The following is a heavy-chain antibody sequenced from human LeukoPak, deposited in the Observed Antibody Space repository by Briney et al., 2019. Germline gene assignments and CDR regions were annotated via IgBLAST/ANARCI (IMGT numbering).Heavy chain of an antibody. J-gene: IGHJ4*02. Sequence: GGSLRLSCAASGFTFSSYAMHWVRQAPGKGLEWVAVISYDGSNKYYADSVKGRFTISRDNSKNTLYLQMNSLRVEDTSTYYCAKGDLENWGQGTLVTVSS. CDR3: AKGDLEN. V-gene: IGHV3-30-3*01. CDR1: GFTFSSYA. CDR2: ISYDGSNK.